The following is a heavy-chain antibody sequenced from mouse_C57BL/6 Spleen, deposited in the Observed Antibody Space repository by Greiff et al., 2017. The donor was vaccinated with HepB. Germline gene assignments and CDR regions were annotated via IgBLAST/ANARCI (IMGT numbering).Heavy chain of an antibody. CDR2: ILLGSGSN. CDR3: ARRPEGFWYAMDY. V-gene: IGHV1-9*01. J-gene: IGHJ4*01. CDR1: GYTFTGYW. Sequence: VQLQQSGAELMKPGASVKLSCKATGYTFTGYWIEWVKQRPGHGLEWFGEILLGSGSNNYNEKFKGKATFTADTSSDPSYMQLSGLTTAYSAIYYCARRPEGFWYAMDYWGQVTSVTVSS.